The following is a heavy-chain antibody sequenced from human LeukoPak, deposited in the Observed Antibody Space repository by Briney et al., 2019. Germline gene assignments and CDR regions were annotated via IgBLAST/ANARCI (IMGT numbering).Heavy chain of an antibody. CDR1: GGTFSRNA. Sequence: ASVKVSCKASGGTFSRNAIGWVRQAPGQGLEWMGGIIPIFGTTNYAQKFQGRVTITADESTSTAYMELSSLKSDDTAVYYCARGSGSYYFYYFQYWGQGTLVTVSS. D-gene: IGHD1-26*01. CDR3: ARGSGSYYFYYFQY. J-gene: IGHJ4*02. CDR2: IIPIFGTT. V-gene: IGHV1-69*13.